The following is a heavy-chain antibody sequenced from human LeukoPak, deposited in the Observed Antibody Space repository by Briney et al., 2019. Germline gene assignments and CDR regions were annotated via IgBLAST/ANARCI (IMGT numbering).Heavy chain of an antibody. J-gene: IGHJ4*02. D-gene: IGHD1-26*01. CDR2: VYTNDNT. Sequence: PSETLSLTCTVSGAPMSSRFSWNWLRRPAGKGLEWIGRVYTNDNTNYNPSLQSRVAISIDTSNFQFVLKLRSVTAADTAVYYCARGEWRSGTSVFDSWGQGTQVSVSS. CDR1: GAPMSSRFS. V-gene: IGHV4-4*07. CDR3: ARGEWRSGTSVFDS.